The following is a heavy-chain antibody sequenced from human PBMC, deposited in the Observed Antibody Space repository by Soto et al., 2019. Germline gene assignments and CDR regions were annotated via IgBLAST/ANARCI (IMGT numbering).Heavy chain of an antibody. D-gene: IGHD3-22*01. CDR3: ARGDMIVVVIDLYYYGMDV. CDR2: INAGNGNT. Sequence: GASVKVSCKASGYTFTSYAMHWVRQAPGQRLEWMGWINAGNGNTKYSQKLQGRVTITRDTSASTAYIELSSLRSEDMAVYYCARGDMIVVVIDLYYYGMDVWGQGTTVTVSS. J-gene: IGHJ6*02. CDR1: GYTFTSYA. V-gene: IGHV1-3*01.